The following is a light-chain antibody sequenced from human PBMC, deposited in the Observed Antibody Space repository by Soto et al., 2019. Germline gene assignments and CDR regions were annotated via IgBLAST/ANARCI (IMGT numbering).Light chain of an antibody. J-gene: IGKJ4*01. V-gene: IGKV3-15*01. Sequence: EIVMTQSPATLSVSPGERATLSCRASQSVSSNLAWYQQKPGQAPRLLIYGASTRATGIPARFSGSGSGTDFTHSISSLQSEDFAVYYCQQYNNWLTFGGGTKVEIK. CDR3: QQYNNWLT. CDR2: GAS. CDR1: QSVSSN.